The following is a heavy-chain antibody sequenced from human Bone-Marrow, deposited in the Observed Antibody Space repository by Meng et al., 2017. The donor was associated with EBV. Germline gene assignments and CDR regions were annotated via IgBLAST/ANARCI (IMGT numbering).Heavy chain of an antibody. Sequence: VQLVGSGGGLGKPGGARRLACGASGFIFSDSYMTWIRQTPGKGLEWISYISNSGTTIKYADSVKGRFTISRDNAKNSLYLQLNSLRVDDTAVYYCARGSGRWTFDYWGQGTLVTVSS. J-gene: IGHJ4*02. V-gene: IGHV3-11*01. CDR2: ISNSGTTI. CDR3: ARGSGRWTFDY. D-gene: IGHD1-26*01. CDR1: GFIFSDSY.